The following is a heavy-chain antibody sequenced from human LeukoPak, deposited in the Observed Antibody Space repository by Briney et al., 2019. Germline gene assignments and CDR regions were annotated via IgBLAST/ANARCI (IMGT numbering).Heavy chain of an antibody. D-gene: IGHD3-3*01. CDR3: ARGYERFLEWLYFDY. V-gene: IGHV4-34*01. CDR2: INHSGNT. J-gene: IGHJ4*02. Sequence: SETLSLTCAVYGGSFSGYYWSWIRQPPGKGLEWIGEINHSGNTNYNPSLKSRVTISVDTSKNQFSLMLSSVTAADTAVYYCARGYERFLEWLYFDYWGQGTLVTVSS. CDR1: GGSFSGYY.